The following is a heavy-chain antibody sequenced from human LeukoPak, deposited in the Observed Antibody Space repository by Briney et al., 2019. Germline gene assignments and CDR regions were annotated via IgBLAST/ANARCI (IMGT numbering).Heavy chain of an antibody. Sequence: SETLSLTCTVSGGSISSYYWSWIRQPPGKGLEWIGYIYYSGSTNYNPSLRSRVTISVDTSKKQFSLKLSSVIAADTAVYYCARESPAMINEGFDPWGQGTLVTVSS. D-gene: IGHD3-22*01. CDR2: IYYSGST. CDR3: ARESPAMINEGFDP. J-gene: IGHJ5*02. CDR1: GGSISSYY. V-gene: IGHV4-59*01.